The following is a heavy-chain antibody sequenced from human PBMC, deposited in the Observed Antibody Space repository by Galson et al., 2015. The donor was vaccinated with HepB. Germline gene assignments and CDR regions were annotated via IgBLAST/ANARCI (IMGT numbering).Heavy chain of an antibody. D-gene: IGHD6-19*01. V-gene: IGHV3-48*02. CDR3: ARDSSGWLNWFDP. J-gene: IGHJ5*02. CDR1: GFTFSSYS. Sequence: SLRLSCAASGFTFSSYSMNWVRQAPGKGLEWVSYISTGSSTIYYADSVKGRFTISRDNAKNSLYLQMNSLRDEDTAVYYCARDSSGWLNWFDPWGQGTLVTVSS. CDR2: ISTGSSTI.